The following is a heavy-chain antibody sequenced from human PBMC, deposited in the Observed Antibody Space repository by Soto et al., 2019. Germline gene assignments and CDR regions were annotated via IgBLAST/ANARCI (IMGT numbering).Heavy chain of an antibody. Sequence: SETLSLTCAVYGGSCSCYYWSWIRQPPGKGLEWIGEINHSGSTNYNPSLKSRVTISVDTSKNQFSLKLSSVTAADTAVYYCARAHRVMVRGVIIYYYYGMDVWGQGTTVTVSS. V-gene: IGHV4-34*01. J-gene: IGHJ6*02. CDR1: GGSCSCYY. CDR3: ARAHRVMVRGVIIYYYYGMDV. D-gene: IGHD3-10*01. CDR2: INHSGST.